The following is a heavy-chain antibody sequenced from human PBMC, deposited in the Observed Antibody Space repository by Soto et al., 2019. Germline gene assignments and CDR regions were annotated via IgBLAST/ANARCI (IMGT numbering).Heavy chain of an antibody. J-gene: IGHJ6*02. Sequence: QVQLVESGGGVVQPGRSLRLSCAASGFTFSNYGMNWVRQAPGRGLEWGAVICYDGNNKYYADSVKGRFTISRDNSKNTLYLEMNNLRAEDTAVYYCARDLSYLEWNYYGMDVWGQGTTVTVSS. CDR1: GFTFSNYG. V-gene: IGHV3-33*01. D-gene: IGHD3-3*01. CDR2: ICYDGNNK. CDR3: ARDLSYLEWNYYGMDV.